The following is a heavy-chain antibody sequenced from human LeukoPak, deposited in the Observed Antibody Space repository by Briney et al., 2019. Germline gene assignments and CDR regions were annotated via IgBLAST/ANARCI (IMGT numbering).Heavy chain of an antibody. Sequence: GASVKVSCKASGYIFTDYYMHWVRQAPGQELGWMGRINPNSGNTGYAQKFQGRVTMTRNTSISTAYMELSSLRSEDTAVYYCARALGATVTDYWGQGTLVTVSS. V-gene: IGHV1/OR15-1*04. J-gene: IGHJ4*02. CDR2: INPNSGNT. D-gene: IGHD1-26*01. CDR3: ARALGATVTDY. CDR1: GYIFTDYY.